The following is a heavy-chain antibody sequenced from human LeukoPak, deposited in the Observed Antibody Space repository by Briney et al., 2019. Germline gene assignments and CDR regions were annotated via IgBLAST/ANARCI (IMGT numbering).Heavy chain of an antibody. Sequence: PGGSLRLSCAASGFTFSSYGMHWVRQAPGKGLEWVADIWYDGSDKYYADSVKGRFTISRDNSKNTLYLQMNSLRAEDTAVYYCARVMTTMTNYYYYGMDVWGQGTTVTVSS. V-gene: IGHV3-33*01. CDR3: ARVMTTMTNYYYYGMDV. J-gene: IGHJ6*02. D-gene: IGHD4-17*01. CDR1: GFTFSSYG. CDR2: IWYDGSDK.